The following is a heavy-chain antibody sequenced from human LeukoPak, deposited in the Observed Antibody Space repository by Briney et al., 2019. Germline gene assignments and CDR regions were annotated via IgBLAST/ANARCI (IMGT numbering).Heavy chain of an antibody. Sequence: SETLSLTCTVSGGSISSYYWSWIRQPPGKGLEWIGYIYYSGSTNYNPSLKSRVTIPVDTSKNQFSLKLSSVTAADTAVYYCARVQQWLVSYYFDYWGQGTLVTVSS. D-gene: IGHD6-19*01. CDR2: IYYSGST. V-gene: IGHV4-59*01. CDR1: GGSISSYY. J-gene: IGHJ4*02. CDR3: ARVQQWLVSYYFDY.